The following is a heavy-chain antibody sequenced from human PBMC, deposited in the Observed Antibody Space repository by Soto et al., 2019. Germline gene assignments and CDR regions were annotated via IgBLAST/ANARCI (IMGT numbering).Heavy chain of an antibody. Sequence: GGSLRLSCAASGFTFSSYAMSWVRQAPGKGLEWVSAISWSSGSIGYADSVKGRFTISRDNAKNSLYLQMNSLRAEDTALYYCAKDIAATVTNYYFDYWGQGTLVTVSS. V-gene: IGHV3-9*01. CDR1: GFTFSSYA. J-gene: IGHJ4*02. CDR3: AKDIAATVTNYYFDY. CDR2: ISWSSGSI. D-gene: IGHD4-17*01.